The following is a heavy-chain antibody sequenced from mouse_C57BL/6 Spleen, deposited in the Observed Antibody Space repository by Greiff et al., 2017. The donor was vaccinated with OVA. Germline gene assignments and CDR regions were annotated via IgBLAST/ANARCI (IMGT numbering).Heavy chain of an antibody. CDR2: INPGSGGT. CDR1: GYAFTNYL. V-gene: IGHV1-54*01. J-gene: IGHJ3*01. Sequence: QVQLQQSGAELVRPGTSVKVSCKASGYAFTNYLIEWVKQRPGQGLEWIGVINPGSGGTNYNEKFKGKATLTADKSSSTAYMQLSSLTSEDSAVYFCARGPLFAYWGKGTLVTVSA. CDR3: ARGPLFAY.